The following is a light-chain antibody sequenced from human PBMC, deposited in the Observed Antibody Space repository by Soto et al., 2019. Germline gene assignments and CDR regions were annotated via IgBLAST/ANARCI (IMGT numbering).Light chain of an antibody. J-gene: IGKJ4*01. Sequence: DIQMTQSPSSLSASVGDRITITCQASQDINKYLNGYQQKLGKAPKLLIYVASNLQRGVPSRFSGSESGTHFNLSISSLQPEDIAPCYCQQSENGPLTFGGGTKVEIK. CDR3: QQSENGPLT. CDR2: VAS. V-gene: IGKV1-33*01. CDR1: QDINKY.